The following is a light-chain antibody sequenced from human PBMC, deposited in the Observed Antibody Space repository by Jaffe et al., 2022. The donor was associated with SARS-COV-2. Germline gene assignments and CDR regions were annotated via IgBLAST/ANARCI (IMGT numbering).Light chain of an antibody. CDR2: AVN. CDR3: SSYKRSATLA. Sequence: SALTQPPSVSGSPGQSITISCTGTNSDIGDYKDVSWYQQHPGKVPKLIIYAVNNRPSGVPERFSGSKSGNTASLTISGLQAEDEADYYCSSYKRSATLAFGGGTKVTVL. V-gene: IGLV2-14*01. CDR1: NSDIGDYKD. J-gene: IGLJ2*01.